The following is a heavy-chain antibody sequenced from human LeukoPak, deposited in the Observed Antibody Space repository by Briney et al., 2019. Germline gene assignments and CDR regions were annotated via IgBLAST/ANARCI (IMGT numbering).Heavy chain of an antibody. V-gene: IGHV3-48*01. CDR3: ARAHGDYYDSSGYY. D-gene: IGHD3-22*01. CDR2: ISSSSSTI. Sequence: GGSLRLFCAASGFTFSSYSMNWVRQAPGKGLEWVSYISSSSSTIYYADSVKGRFTISRDNAKNSLYLQMNSLRAEDTAVYYCARAHGDYYDSSGYYWGQGTRVTVSS. J-gene: IGHJ4*02. CDR1: GFTFSSYS.